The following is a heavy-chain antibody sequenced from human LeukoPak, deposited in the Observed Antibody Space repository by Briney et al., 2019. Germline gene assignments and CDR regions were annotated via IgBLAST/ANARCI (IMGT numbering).Heavy chain of an antibody. CDR3: ARGRPHGNDY. CDR1: GFTFSSYW. D-gene: IGHD4-23*01. J-gene: IGHJ4*02. Sequence: GGSLRLSCAASGFTFSSYWMNWVRQAPGKGLVWVSRIASGGSSTTYADSVKGRFSISRDNAKNTLYLQMNSLRVEDTAVYYCARGRPHGNDYWGQGTLVTVSS. CDR2: IASGGSST. V-gene: IGHV3-74*01.